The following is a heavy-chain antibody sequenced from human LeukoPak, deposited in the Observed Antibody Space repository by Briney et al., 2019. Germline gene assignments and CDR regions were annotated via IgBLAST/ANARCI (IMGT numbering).Heavy chain of an antibody. CDR2: IHSSGST. Sequence: SETLSLTCTVSGGSISGHFWSWNRQSAGKGLEWIGRIHSSGSTTYSPSLNSRVTMSVDASQNQFSLKLHSVTAADTAVYYCVRGGDGYNYFDSWGQGALVTVSS. CDR1: GGSISGHF. D-gene: IGHD5-24*01. V-gene: IGHV4-4*07. CDR3: VRGGDGYNYFDS. J-gene: IGHJ4*02.